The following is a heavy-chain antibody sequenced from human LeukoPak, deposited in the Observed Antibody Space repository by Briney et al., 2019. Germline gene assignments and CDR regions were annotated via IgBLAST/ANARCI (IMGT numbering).Heavy chain of an antibody. CDR1: GGSFSGYC. D-gene: IGHD3-3*01. CDR3: ARPNSFWSGSGGDYYYGMDV. J-gene: IGHJ6*02. CDR2: INHSGST. V-gene: IGHV4-34*01. Sequence: SETLSLTCAVYGGSFSGYCWSWIRQPPGKGLEWIGEINHSGSTYYNPSLKSRVTISVDTSKNQFSLKLTSVTAADTAVYYCARPNSFWSGSGGDYYYGMDVWGQGTTVTVS.